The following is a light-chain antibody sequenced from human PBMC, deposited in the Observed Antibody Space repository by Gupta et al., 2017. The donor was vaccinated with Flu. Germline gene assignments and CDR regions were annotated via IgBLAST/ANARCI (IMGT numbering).Light chain of an antibody. CDR3: QQYYSYPWT. V-gene: IGKV1-8*01. CDR1: QGISSY. CDR2: AAS. J-gene: IGKJ1*01. Sequence: AIRMTQSPSSFSASTGDRVTITCRASQGISSYLAWYQQKPGKAPKLLSYAASTLQSGVPSRFSGSGSGTDFTLTISCLQSEDFATYYCQQYYSYPWTVGQGTKVEIK.